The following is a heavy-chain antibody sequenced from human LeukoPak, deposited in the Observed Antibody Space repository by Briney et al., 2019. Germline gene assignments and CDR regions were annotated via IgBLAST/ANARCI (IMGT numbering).Heavy chain of an antibody. CDR3: ARGLATIDY. CDR2: VYPGDSDT. J-gene: IGHJ4*02. Sequence: GESLKISCKGSGYSFSTHWIGWVRQMPGKGLEWMGIVYPGDSDTRYSPSFQGQVSFSADKSSSTAYLQWSSLKASDSAMYYCARGLATIDYWGQGTLVTVSS. V-gene: IGHV5-51*01. D-gene: IGHD5-12*01. CDR1: GYSFSTHW.